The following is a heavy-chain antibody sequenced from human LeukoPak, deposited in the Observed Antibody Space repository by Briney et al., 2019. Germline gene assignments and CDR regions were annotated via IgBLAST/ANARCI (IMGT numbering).Heavy chain of an antibody. D-gene: IGHD3-10*01. J-gene: IGHJ6*02. CDR2: IYYSGST. CDR3: ARRGYYGSGSYYSGGMDV. V-gene: IGHV4-39*01. CDR1: GGSISSSSYY. Sequence: SETLSLTCTVSGGSISSSSYYWGCIRQPPGKGLEWIGSIYYSGSTYYNPSLKSRVTISVDTSKNQFSLKLSSVTAADTAVYYCARRGYYGSGSYYSGGMDVWGQGTTVTVSS.